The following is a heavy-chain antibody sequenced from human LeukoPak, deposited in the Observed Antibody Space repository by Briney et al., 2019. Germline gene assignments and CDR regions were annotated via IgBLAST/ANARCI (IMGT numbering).Heavy chain of an antibody. Sequence: SETLSLTCSVSGGSIGRYYWSWIRQPPGKGLEWIGHIYYSGNTNYNPSLKSRVTISVDTSKNQFSLKLSSVTAADTAVYYCARGISVTNYYYYYGTDVWGQGTTVTVSS. CDR1: GGSIGRYY. CDR2: IYYSGNT. V-gene: IGHV4-59*12. CDR3: ARGISVTNYYYYYGTDV. D-gene: IGHD4-11*01. J-gene: IGHJ6*02.